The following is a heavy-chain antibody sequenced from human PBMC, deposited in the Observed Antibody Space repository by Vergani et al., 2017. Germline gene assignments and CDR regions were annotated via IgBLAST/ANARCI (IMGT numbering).Heavy chain of an antibody. CDR3: TTTPINYDILTGYPAEYFDY. D-gene: IGHD3-9*01. Sequence: EVQLVESGGGLVKPGGSLRLSCAASGFTFSNAWMSWVRQAPGKGLEWVGRIKSKTDGGTTDYAAPVKGRFTISRDDSKNTLYLQMNSLKTEDTAVYYCTTTPINYDILTGYPAEYFDYWGQGTLVTVSS. V-gene: IGHV3-15*01. CDR2: IKSKTDGGTT. CDR1: GFTFSNAW. J-gene: IGHJ4*02.